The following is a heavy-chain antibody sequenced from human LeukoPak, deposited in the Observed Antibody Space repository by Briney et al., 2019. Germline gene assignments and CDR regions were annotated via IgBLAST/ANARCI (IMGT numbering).Heavy chain of an antibody. CDR3: ARGGRLYAFDI. CDR1: GFTFSNYG. J-gene: IGHJ3*02. CDR2: IKQDGSEK. D-gene: IGHD3-22*01. V-gene: IGHV3-7*01. Sequence: PGGSLRLSCAASGFTFSNYGMSWVRQAPGKGLEWVASIKQDGSEKSYVDSVKGRFTISRDNAKNSLYLQMNSLRAEDTAVYYCARGGRLYAFDIWGQGTMVTVSS.